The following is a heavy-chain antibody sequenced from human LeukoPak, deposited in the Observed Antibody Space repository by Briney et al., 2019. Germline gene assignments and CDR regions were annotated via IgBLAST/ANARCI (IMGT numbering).Heavy chain of an antibody. CDR3: ARGNGDWNYGTFDY. J-gene: IGHJ4*02. CDR2: IWYDGSNK. CDR1: GFTFSGYG. V-gene: IGHV3-33*01. Sequence: GGSLRLSCAASGFTFSGYGMHWVRQAPGKGLEWVAVIWYDGSNKYYADSVKGRFTISRDNSKNTLYLQMNSLRSEDTAVYYCARGNGDWNYGTFDYWGQGTLVTVSS. D-gene: IGHD1-7*01.